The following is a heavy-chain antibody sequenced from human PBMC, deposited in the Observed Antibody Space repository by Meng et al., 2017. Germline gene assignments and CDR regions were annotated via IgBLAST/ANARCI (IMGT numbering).Heavy chain of an antibody. CDR2: IKHSGST. D-gene: IGHD3-22*01. CDR3: ARVPTYYYDSSGYYLFNY. CDR1: GGSFSCYY. J-gene: IGHJ4*02. Sequence: GRLHAWGAGVLKRSETLSLTCAVYGGSFSCYYWSWIRQPTGKGLEWIGEIKHSGSTNYNPSLKSRVTISVDTSKNQFYLKLSSVTAADTAVYYCARVPTYYYDSSGYYLFNYWGQGTLVTVSS. V-gene: IGHV4-34*01.